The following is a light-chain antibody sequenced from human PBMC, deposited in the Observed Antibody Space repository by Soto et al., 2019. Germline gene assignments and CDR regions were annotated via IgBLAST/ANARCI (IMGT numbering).Light chain of an antibody. CDR2: YDR. Sequence: SFELTQPPSVSVAPGKTARITCGGNNIGSKSVDWYQQKPGQAPVLVIYYDRHRPSGIPERFAGSNSGNTATLTISRVEAGDEADYYCQVWDSSSDHVVFGGGTKVTAL. CDR3: QVWDSSSDHVV. V-gene: IGLV3-21*04. J-gene: IGLJ2*01. CDR1: NIGSKS.